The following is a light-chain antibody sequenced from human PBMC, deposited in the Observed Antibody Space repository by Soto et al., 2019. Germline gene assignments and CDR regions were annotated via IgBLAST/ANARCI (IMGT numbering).Light chain of an antibody. CDR1: QSVLYSSNNKNY. CDR3: GT. V-gene: IGKV4-1*01. CDR2: WAS. J-gene: IGKJ2*01. Sequence: DIVMTQSPDSLAVSLGERATINCKSSQSVLYSSNNKNYLAWYQQKPGQPPKLLIYWASTRESGVPDRFSGSGSGTDFTLTICSLQAEDVAVYYRGTFGQGTKLEIK.